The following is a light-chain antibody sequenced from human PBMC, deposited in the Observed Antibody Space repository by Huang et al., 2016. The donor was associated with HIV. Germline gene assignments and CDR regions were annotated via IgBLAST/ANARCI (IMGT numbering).Light chain of an antibody. Sequence: DVQMTQSPSSLSASVGDRVTMTCRTSQNINSYLNWYHQKPGKAPKVLIYGASNLQGGVPSRFSGSGSGTDFSLTITSLQPEDFGTYYCQQSLISPPAFGPGTRVDVK. CDR2: GAS. CDR1: QNINSY. CDR3: QQSLISPPA. J-gene: IGKJ3*01. V-gene: IGKV1-39*01.